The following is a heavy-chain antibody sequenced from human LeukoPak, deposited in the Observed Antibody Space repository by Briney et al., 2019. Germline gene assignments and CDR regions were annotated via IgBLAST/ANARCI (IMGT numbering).Heavy chain of an antibody. CDR3: ARDEWLWGAFDI. D-gene: IGHD3-9*01. V-gene: IGHV3-74*01. CDR2: INSDGSSI. J-gene: IGHJ3*02. Sequence: GGSLRLSCAASGFTFSSHWMHWVRQAPGKGLVWVSRINSDGSSISYADSVKGRFTISRDNAKNTLYLRMNSLRAEDTAVYYCARDEWLWGAFDIRGQGTMVTVSS. CDR1: GFTFSSHW.